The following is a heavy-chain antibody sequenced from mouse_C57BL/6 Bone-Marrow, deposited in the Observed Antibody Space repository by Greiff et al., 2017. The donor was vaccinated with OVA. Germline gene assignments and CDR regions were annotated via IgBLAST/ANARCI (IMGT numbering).Heavy chain of an antibody. CDR1: GYTFTSYW. Sequence: QVQLQQPGAELVKPGASVKLSCKASGYTFTSYWMQWVKQRPGQGLEWIGEIDPSDSYTNYNQKFKGKATLTVDTSSSTAYMQLSSLTSEDSAVYYCARHYYGSSLFDSWGQGTTLTVSS. CDR2: IDPSDSYT. V-gene: IGHV1-50*01. J-gene: IGHJ2*01. D-gene: IGHD1-1*01. CDR3: ARHYYGSSLFDS.